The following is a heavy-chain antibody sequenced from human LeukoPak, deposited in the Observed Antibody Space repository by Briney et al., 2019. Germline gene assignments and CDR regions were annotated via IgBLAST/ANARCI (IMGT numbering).Heavy chain of an antibody. CDR1: GFTFSTYW. CDR2: ISYDGSNK. J-gene: IGHJ3*02. Sequence: GGSLRLSCTASGFTFSTYWMSWVRQAPGKGLEWVSVISYDGSNKYYADSVKGRFTVSRDNSKNTLYLQMNSLRAEDTAVHYCARERGGAFDIWGQGTMVTVSS. D-gene: IGHD3-10*01. V-gene: IGHV3-30*03. CDR3: ARERGGAFDI.